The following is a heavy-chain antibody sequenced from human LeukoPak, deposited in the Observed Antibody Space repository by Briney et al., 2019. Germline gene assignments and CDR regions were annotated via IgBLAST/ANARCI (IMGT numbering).Heavy chain of an antibody. CDR3: AKVEGASMASVY. D-gene: IGHD2/OR15-2a*01. J-gene: IGHJ4*02. CDR2: ISGSGGST. Sequence: GGSLRLSCAAAGFTFSNYAMTWVRQAPGRGLEWVSSISGSGGSTYYADSVKGRFTISRDNSKNTLYLQMYSLRAEDTAVYYCAKVEGASMASVYWGQGALVTVSS. V-gene: IGHV3-23*01. CDR1: GFTFSNYA.